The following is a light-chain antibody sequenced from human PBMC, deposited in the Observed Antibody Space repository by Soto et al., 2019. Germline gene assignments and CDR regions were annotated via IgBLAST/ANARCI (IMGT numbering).Light chain of an antibody. CDR3: AVWDDSLRGWV. V-gene: IGLV1-47*02. CDR1: FSHIGRNY. CDR2: TND. Sequence: QSVLTQPPSASGTPGQRVTISCSGRFSHIGRNYVYWYQQLPGTAPKLLIFTNDQRTSGVPGRFSGSKSGTSASLAISGLRSEDEADYYCAVWDDSLRGWVFGGGTKVTVL. J-gene: IGLJ3*02.